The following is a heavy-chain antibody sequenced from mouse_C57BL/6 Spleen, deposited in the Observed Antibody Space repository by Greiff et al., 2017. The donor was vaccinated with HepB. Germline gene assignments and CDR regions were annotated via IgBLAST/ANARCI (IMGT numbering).Heavy chain of an antibody. Sequence: QVQLQQPGAELVKPGASVKMSCKASGYTFTSYWITWVKQRPGQGLEWIGDIYPGSGSTNYNEKFKSKATLTVDTSSSTAYMQLSSLTSEDSAVYYCASIMTTVVANYAMDYWGQGTSVTVSS. D-gene: IGHD1-1*01. CDR1: GYTFTSYW. V-gene: IGHV1-55*01. J-gene: IGHJ4*01. CDR2: IYPGSGST. CDR3: ASIMTTVVANYAMDY.